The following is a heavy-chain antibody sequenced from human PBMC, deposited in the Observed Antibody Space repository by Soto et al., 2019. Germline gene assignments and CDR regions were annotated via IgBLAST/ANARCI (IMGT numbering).Heavy chain of an antibody. CDR1: GGSINNFY. Sequence: QVQLQESGPGLVKPSETLSLTCTVSGGSINNFYWTWIRQSPGKGLEWIANIYYSGSPNYNPSLEGRVTISVDTSKNQFSLKLTSVTAADTAVYYCARGYGGDYFWFDPWGQGTQVTVSS. CDR3: ARGYGGDYFWFDP. J-gene: IGHJ5*02. V-gene: IGHV4-59*01. CDR2: IYYSGSP. D-gene: IGHD2-21*02.